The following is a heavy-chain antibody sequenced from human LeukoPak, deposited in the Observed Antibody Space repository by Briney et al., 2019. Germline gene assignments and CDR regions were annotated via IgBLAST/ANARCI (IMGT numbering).Heavy chain of an antibody. CDR3: AGQYDYSQNSWFDP. J-gene: IGHJ5*02. Sequence: SGTLSLTCTVSGGSISSDNWWTWVRQPPGKGLEWIAEIFYGGSTNYDPSLKSRVTISIDKSKNQFSLKLSSVTAADTAVYYCAGQYDYSQNSWFDPWGQGTLVTVSS. V-gene: IGHV4-4*02. CDR2: IFYGGST. D-gene: IGHD4-11*01. CDR1: GGSISSDNW.